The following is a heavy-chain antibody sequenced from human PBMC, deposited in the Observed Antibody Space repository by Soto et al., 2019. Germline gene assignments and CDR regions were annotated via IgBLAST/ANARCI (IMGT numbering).Heavy chain of an antibody. D-gene: IGHD1-7*01. CDR2: INSDGSST. CDR3: AREEYNWNYRALDI. V-gene: IGHV3-74*01. Sequence: GGSLRLSCAASGFTFSTYWMHWVRQAPGKGLIWVSRINSDGSSTTYADSVKGRFTISRDNAKNTLYLQMNSLRAEDTAVYYCAREEYNWNYRALDIWGQGTMVTVSS. J-gene: IGHJ3*02. CDR1: GFTFSTYW.